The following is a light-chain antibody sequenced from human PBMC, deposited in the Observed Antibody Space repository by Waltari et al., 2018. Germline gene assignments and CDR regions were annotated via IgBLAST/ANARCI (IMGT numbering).Light chain of an antibody. CDR1: QSVSSSY. CDR3: QQYGSSP. J-gene: IGKJ2*01. Sequence: EIVLTQSPGTLSFSPGERATLSCRASQSVSSSYLAWYQQKPGQAPRLLIYGASSRATGIPDRFSGSGSGTDFTLTISRLEPEDFAVYYCQQYGSSPLGQGTKLEIK. V-gene: IGKV3-20*01. CDR2: GAS.